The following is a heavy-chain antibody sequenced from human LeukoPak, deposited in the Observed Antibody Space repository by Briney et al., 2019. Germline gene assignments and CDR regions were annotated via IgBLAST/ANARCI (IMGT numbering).Heavy chain of an antibody. V-gene: IGHV3-23*01. Sequence: GGSLRLSCAASGFTFSSYAMSWVRQPPGKGLEWVSAISGSGGTTYCADSVKGRFTISRDNSKNTLYLQMNSLRAEDTAVYYCATQVPSDPHFDYWGQGTLVTVSS. CDR2: ISGSGGTT. CDR3: ATQVPSDPHFDY. J-gene: IGHJ4*02. D-gene: IGHD4/OR15-4a*01. CDR1: GFTFSSYA.